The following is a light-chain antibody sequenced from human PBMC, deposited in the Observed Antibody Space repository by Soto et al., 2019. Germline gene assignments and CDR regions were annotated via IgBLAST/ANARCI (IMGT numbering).Light chain of an antibody. V-gene: IGLV2-8*01. J-gene: IGLJ3*02. CDR2: EVS. Sequence: QSALTQPPSASGSPGQSVTISCAGTSSDIGLYNYVSWYQHHPGKAPKLIIYEVSKRPSGVPDRFSGSKSVNTASLTVSGLQAEDEADYYCSSYEGDIKFDVFGGGTKLTVL. CDR1: SSDIGLYNY. CDR3: SSYEGDIKFDV.